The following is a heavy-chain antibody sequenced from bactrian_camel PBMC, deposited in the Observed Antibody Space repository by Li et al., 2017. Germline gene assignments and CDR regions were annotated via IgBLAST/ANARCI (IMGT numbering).Heavy chain of an antibody. CDR2: ISSPVGTT. CDR3: AADPDWALKLVRGIAPFDFEH. V-gene: IGHV3S6*01. J-gene: IGHJ4*01. Sequence: VQLVESGGGSVQAGGSLRLSCAVSGYRHCVAWFRQVPGKAREGVSSISSPVGTTYYRDDSLKGRFTVSLDHAENTMNLQMNSLKPDDTATYYCAADPDWALKLVRGIAPFDFEHWGQGTQVTVS. CDR1: GYRHC. D-gene: IGHD2*01.